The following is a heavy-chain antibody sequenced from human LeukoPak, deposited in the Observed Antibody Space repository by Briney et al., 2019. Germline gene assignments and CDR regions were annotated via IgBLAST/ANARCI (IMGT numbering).Heavy chain of an antibody. CDR2: INPSGGST. CDR1: GYTCTSYY. V-gene: IGHV1-46*01. D-gene: IGHD1-26*01. CDR3: ARDSTTVGATTSSVTFDY. Sequence: ASVKVSCKASGYTCTSYYMHWVRQAPGQGLEWMGIINPSGGSTSYAQKLQGRVTMTRGTSTSTVYMELSSLRSEDTAVYYCARDSTTVGATTSSVTFDYWGQGTLVTVSS. J-gene: IGHJ4*02.